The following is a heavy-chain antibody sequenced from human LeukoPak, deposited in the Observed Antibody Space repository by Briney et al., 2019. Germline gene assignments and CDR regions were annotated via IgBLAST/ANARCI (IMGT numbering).Heavy chain of an antibody. CDR2: ISFHGTDS. CDR3: AKDGNILGYCSSTSCYPLGYYYYMDV. CDR1: GFTFISYA. D-gene: IGHD2-2*01. V-gene: IGHV3-30*04. Sequence: GTSLRLSCAASGFTFISYAIHWVRQAPGKGLEWVAVISFHGTDSFYADSVKGRFTISRDNSKNTLYLQMSSLRADDTAVYYCAKDGNILGYCSSTSCYPLGYYYYMDVWGKGTTVTISS. J-gene: IGHJ6*03.